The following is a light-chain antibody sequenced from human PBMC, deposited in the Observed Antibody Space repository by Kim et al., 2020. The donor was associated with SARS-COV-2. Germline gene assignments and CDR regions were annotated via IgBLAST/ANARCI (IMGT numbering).Light chain of an antibody. CDR2: QAS. Sequence: ASVGGRVTITCRASQSITRWSAWYQQKPGKAPKVLIYQASNLESGVPSRFSGSGSGTEFTLTISSLQPDDFATYYCQQYDSYPWTFGQGTKVDIK. J-gene: IGKJ1*01. V-gene: IGKV1-5*03. CDR1: QSITRW. CDR3: QQYDSYPWT.